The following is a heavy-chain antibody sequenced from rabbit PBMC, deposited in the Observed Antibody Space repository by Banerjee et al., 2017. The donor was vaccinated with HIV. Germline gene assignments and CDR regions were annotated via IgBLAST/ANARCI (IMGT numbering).Heavy chain of an antibody. CDR3: ARDLAGVIGWNFGL. CDR2: IDTRYGNT. D-gene: IGHD4-1*01. J-gene: IGHJ3*01. Sequence: QSLEESGGDLVKPGASLTLTCTASGFSFGQDMCWVRQAPGKGLGWIGCIDTRYGNTYYASWAKGRFTISETSSTTVTLQMTSLTSADTATYFCARDLAGVIGWNFGLWGQGTLVTVS. CDR1: GFSFGQD. V-gene: IGHV1S40*01.